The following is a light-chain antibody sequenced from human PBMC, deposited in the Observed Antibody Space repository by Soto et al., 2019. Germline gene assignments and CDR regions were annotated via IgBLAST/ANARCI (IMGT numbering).Light chain of an antibody. CDR3: AAWDDSLNGRGV. CDR1: SSNIGSNT. J-gene: IGLJ3*02. V-gene: IGLV1-44*01. Sequence: QSVLTQPPSASGTPGQRVTICSGSSSNIGSNTVNWYQQLPGTAPKLLIYSNNQRPSGDPDRFSGSRSGTSASLAISGLQSEDEGDYYCAAWDDSLNGRGVFGGGTQLTVL. CDR2: SNN.